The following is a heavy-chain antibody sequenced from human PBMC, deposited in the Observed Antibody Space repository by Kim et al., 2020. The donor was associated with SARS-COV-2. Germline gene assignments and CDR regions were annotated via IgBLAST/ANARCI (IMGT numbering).Heavy chain of an antibody. D-gene: IGHD3-10*01. V-gene: IGHV4-59*01. Sequence: SETLSLTCTVSGGSISSYYWSWIRQPPGKGLEWIGYIYYSGSTNYNPSLKSRVTISVDTSKNQFSLKLSSVTAADTAVYYCASVYGSGSYYAFDIWGQGT. CDR1: GGSISSYY. CDR2: IYYSGST. J-gene: IGHJ3*02. CDR3: ASVYGSGSYYAFDI.